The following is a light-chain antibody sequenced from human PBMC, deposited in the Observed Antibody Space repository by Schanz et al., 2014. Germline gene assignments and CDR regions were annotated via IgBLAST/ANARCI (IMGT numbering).Light chain of an antibody. V-gene: IGKV4-1*01. J-gene: IGKJ4*01. CDR3: QQYYSLPLT. CDR2: WAS. Sequence: DFVMTQSPDSLAVSLGERATINCKSSQSILFSSDNRNYLAWYQQKPGQPPRLLIYWASTRKSGVPDRFIGSGSGTDFTLTISSLQAEDVAVYYCQQYYSLPLTFGGGTKVEIK. CDR1: QSILFSSDNRNY.